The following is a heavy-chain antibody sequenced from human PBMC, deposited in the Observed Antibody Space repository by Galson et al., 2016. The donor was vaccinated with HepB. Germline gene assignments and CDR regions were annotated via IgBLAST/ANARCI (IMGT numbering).Heavy chain of an antibody. D-gene: IGHD6-13*01. V-gene: IGHV4-59*01. CDR2: IYYSGST. CDR1: GGSISSYY. J-gene: IGHJ5*02. CDR3: AGDQGIAAAVFDP. Sequence: SETLSLTCTVSGGSISSYYWSWIRQPPGKGLEWIGYIYYSGSTNYNPSLKSRVTISVDASKNQFSLKLSSVTAADTAVYYCAGDQGIAAAVFDPWGQGTLVTVSS.